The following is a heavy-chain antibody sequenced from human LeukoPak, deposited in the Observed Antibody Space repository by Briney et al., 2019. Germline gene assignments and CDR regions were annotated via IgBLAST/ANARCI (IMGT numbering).Heavy chain of an antibody. Sequence: SVKVSCKASGFTFTSSAMQWVRQARGQRLEWIGWIVVGSGNTNYAQKFQERVTITRDMSTSTAYMELSSLRSEDTAVYYCVADTSSGSYASGYWGQGTLVTVSS. CDR2: IVVGSGNT. D-gene: IGHD1-26*01. V-gene: IGHV1-58*02. J-gene: IGHJ4*02. CDR1: GFTFTSSA. CDR3: VADTSSGSYASGY.